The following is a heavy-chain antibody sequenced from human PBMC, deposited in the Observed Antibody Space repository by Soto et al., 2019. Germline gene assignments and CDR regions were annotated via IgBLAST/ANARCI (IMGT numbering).Heavy chain of an antibody. CDR2: IIRIFSTA. CDR3: ARDSPIARMDG. V-gene: IGHV1-69*13. Sequence: SVQASCKASGGTFSSYAISWVRQAPGQGLEWMGGIIRIFSTANYAQKLQGRVTITADESTSTAYMELSSLRSEDTAVYYCARDSPIARMDGWGQGNTVRVS. J-gene: IGHJ6*02. D-gene: IGHD6-13*01. CDR1: GGTFSSYA.